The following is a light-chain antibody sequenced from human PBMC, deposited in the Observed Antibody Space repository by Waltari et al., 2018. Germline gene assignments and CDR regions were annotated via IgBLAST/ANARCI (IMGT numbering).Light chain of an antibody. CDR3: QQYYSTPWT. CDR1: QSVLYSSYIKNY. CDR2: WAS. V-gene: IGKV4-1*01. J-gene: IGKJ1*01. Sequence: DIVMTQSPDSLAVSLGEKATIHCKSSQSVLYSSYIKNYLAWYQQKPGQPPKLLIYWASTRESGVPDRFTGSGSGTDFTLTISSLQSEDVAVYYCQQYYSTPWTFGQGTKVEIK.